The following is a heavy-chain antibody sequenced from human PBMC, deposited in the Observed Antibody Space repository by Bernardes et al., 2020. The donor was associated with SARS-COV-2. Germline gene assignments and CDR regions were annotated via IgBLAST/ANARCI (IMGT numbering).Heavy chain of an antibody. CDR1: GFTFSSYS. Sequence: GGSLRLSCAASGFTFSSYSMNWVRQAPGKGLEWVSSISSSSSYIYYADSVKGRFTISRDNAKNSLYLQMNSLRAEDTAVYYCAREYCSSTSCYIGAFDIWGQGTMVTVSS. J-gene: IGHJ3*02. CDR2: ISSSSSYI. CDR3: AREYCSSTSCYIGAFDI. V-gene: IGHV3-21*01. D-gene: IGHD2-2*02.